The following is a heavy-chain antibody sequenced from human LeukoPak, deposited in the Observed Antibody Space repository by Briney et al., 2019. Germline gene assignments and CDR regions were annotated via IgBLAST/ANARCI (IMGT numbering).Heavy chain of an antibody. CDR3: AKGGRVDTALVAYFDY. CDR1: GFTFSSYG. CDR2: ISYDGSFK. D-gene: IGHD5-18*01. V-gene: IGHV3-30*18. J-gene: IGHJ4*02. Sequence: GGSLRLSCAASGFTFSSYGMHWVRQAPGKGLEWVAVISYDGSFKFYADSVKGRFTISRDNSMDTLYLQLNSLRDEDTALYYCAKGGRVDTALVAYFDYWGQGTLVTVSS.